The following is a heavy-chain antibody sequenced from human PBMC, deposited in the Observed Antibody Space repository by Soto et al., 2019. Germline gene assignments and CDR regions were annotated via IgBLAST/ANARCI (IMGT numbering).Heavy chain of an antibody. CDR3: AMKVSQHYSSYYNGLDV. CDR2: IYYSGSI. CDR1: GGSISSYY. D-gene: IGHD2-15*01. Sequence: SETLSLTCTVSGGSISSYYWSWIRQPPGKGLEWIGFIYYSGSINYNPSLKSRVIISVDTSKNQFSLKLTSVSAADTAVYYCAMKVSQHYSSYYNGLDVWGQGTTVTVSS. J-gene: IGHJ6*02. V-gene: IGHV4-59*12.